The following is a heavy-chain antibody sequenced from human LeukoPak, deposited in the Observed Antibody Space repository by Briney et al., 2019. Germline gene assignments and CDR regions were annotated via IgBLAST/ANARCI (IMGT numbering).Heavy chain of an antibody. V-gene: IGHV3-74*01. CDR3: ARGARDGSGNYLFNY. D-gene: IGHD3-10*01. Sequence: PGGSLRLSCAASGFTFSTYWMHWVRQTPGKGLVWVSRISSGGRSTYYADSVKGRFTISRDNAKNTLYLQMNSLRAEDTGVYYCARGARDGSGNYLFNYWGQGTLVTVSS. J-gene: IGHJ4*02. CDR2: ISSGGRST. CDR1: GFTFSTYW.